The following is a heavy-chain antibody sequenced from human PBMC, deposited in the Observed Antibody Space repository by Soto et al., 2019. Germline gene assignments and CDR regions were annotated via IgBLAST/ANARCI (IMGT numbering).Heavy chain of an antibody. D-gene: IGHD3-10*01. Sequence: EVQLVESGGGLVQPGGSLRLSCAASGFTFSSYSMKWVRQAPGKGLEWVSYISSSSSTIYYADSVKGRFTISRDNAKNSLYLKINSLRAEDAAVYYWARDLGWFGELFLDYWGQGTLVTVSS. CDR3: ARDLGWFGELFLDY. CDR2: ISSSSSTI. J-gene: IGHJ4*02. CDR1: GFTFSSYS. V-gene: IGHV3-48*01.